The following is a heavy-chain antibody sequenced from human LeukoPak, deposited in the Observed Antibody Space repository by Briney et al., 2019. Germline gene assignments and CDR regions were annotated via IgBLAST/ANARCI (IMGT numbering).Heavy chain of an antibody. Sequence: SETLSLTCTVSGGSISSSSYYWGWIRQPPGKGLEWIGEINHSGSTNYNPSLKSRVTISVDTSKNQFSLKLSSVTAADTAVYYCARHAWYSSPNYYYYYMDVWGKGTTVTVSS. CDR1: GGSISSSSYY. J-gene: IGHJ6*03. CDR3: ARHAWYSSPNYYYYYMDV. CDR2: INHSGST. D-gene: IGHD6-13*01. V-gene: IGHV4-39*01.